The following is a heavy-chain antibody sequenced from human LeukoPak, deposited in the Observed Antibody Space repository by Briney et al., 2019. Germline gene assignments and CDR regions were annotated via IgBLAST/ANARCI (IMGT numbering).Heavy chain of an antibody. CDR2: INHSGST. CDR1: GGSFSGYY. V-gene: IGHV4-34*01. Sequence: SETLSLTCAVYGGSFSGYYWSWIRQPPGQGLEWIGEINHSGSTNYNPSLKSRVTISVDTSKNQLSLKLSSVTAADTAVYYCARGGLATSRRRGYGMDVWGQETTVTASS. CDR3: ARGGLATSRRRGYGMDV. D-gene: IGHD5-12*01. J-gene: IGHJ6*02.